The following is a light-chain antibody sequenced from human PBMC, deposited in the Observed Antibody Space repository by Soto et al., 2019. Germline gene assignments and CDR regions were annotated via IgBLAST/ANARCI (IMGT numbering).Light chain of an antibody. CDR3: QQSDSIPLT. V-gene: IGKV1-39*01. Sequence: DIQMTQSPSSLSASVGDRVTITCRARQNISSYLNWYQQKPGKAPKLLIYAASSLQSGVPSRFSGSGSGTDFTLSISSLQPEDFATYYCQQSDSIPLTFGGGTKVEIK. CDR2: AAS. CDR1: QNISSY. J-gene: IGKJ4*01.